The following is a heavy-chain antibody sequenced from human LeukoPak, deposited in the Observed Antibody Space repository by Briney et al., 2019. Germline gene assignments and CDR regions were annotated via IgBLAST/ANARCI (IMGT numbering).Heavy chain of an antibody. D-gene: IGHD1-7*01. CDR1: GFTFRNYW. CDR3: ARASITETTSQ. J-gene: IGHJ4*02. V-gene: IGHV3-7*05. Sequence: GGSLRLSCAASGFTFRNYWMNWLRQAPGKGLEWVANIKQDGSEIYYVDSAKGRFTVSRDNAKNSLYLQMNSLRAEDTAVYYCARASITETTSQWGQRTLVTVTS. CDR2: IKQDGSEI.